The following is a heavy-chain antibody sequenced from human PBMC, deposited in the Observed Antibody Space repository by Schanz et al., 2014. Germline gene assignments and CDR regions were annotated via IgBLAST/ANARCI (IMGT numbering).Heavy chain of an antibody. J-gene: IGHJ4*02. D-gene: IGHD5-18*01. CDR3: AKDAENTAMITDYFDY. CDR2: ISGSGGNT. CDR1: GFTFRGYA. V-gene: IGHV3-23*01. Sequence: EVQLLESGGGLVQPGGPLRLSCAASGFTFRGYAMSWVRQAPGRGLEWVSIISGSGGNTYYADAVRGRFTISRDNSKTTVYLQMNSLRAEDTAVYYCAKDAENTAMITDYFDYWGQGTLVTVSS.